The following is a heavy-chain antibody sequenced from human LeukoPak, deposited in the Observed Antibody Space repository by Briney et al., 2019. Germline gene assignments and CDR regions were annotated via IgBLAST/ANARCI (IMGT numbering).Heavy chain of an antibody. CDR3: GIEVAGLYYFDY. J-gene: IGHJ4*02. V-gene: IGHV3-30-3*01. CDR2: ISYDGSNK. CDR1: GFTFSSYA. D-gene: IGHD2-15*01. Sequence: PGGSLRLSCAASGFTFSSYAMHWVRQAPGKGLEWVAVISYDGSNKYYADSVKGRFTISRDNSKNTLYLQMNSLRAEDTAVYNCGIEVAGLYYFDYWGQGTLVTVSS.